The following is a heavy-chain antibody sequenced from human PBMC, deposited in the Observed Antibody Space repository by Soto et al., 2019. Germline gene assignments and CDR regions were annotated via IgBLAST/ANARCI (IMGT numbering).Heavy chain of an antibody. Sequence: ASVKVSCKASGYIFTGYHMHWVRQAPGQGLEWMGWNNPNSGGTKYAQKFQGRVTMTRDTSISTAYMELSSLRAEDTAVYYCARVGEVPAAMVYYYYGMDVWGQGTTVTVSS. CDR3: ARVGEVPAAMVYYYYGMDV. J-gene: IGHJ6*02. V-gene: IGHV1-2*02. CDR2: NNPNSGGT. D-gene: IGHD2-2*01. CDR1: GYIFTGYH.